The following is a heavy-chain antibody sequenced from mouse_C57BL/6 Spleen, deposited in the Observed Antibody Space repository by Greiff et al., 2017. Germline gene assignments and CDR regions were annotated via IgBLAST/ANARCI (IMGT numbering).Heavy chain of an antibody. CDR3: ARGGTTRYFDY. V-gene: IGHV1-64*01. CDR1: GYTFTSYW. J-gene: IGHJ2*01. D-gene: IGHD1-1*01. Sequence: QVQLQQPGAELVKPGASVKLSCKASGYTFTSYWMHWVKQRPGQGLEWIGMIHPNSGSTNYNEKFKSKATLTVDKSSSTAYMQLSSLASEDSSVYYCARGGTTRYFDYWGRGTTRTVAS. CDR2: IHPNSGST.